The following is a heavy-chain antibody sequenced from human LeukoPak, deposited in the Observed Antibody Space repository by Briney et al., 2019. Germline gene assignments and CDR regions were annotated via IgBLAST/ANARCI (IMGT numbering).Heavy chain of an antibody. CDR1: GDFIRSYW. CDR2: IYATGST. CDR3: ARQGYTASYYFLDF. J-gene: IGHJ4*02. V-gene: IGHV4-4*07. Sequence: KSSETLSPTCDVSGDFIRSYWWGWVRQPAGKGLEWIGRIYATGSTKFNPSLKSRLTMSMDTSTNQLSLKLSLKLTSVTAADTAVYFCARQGYTASYYFLDFWSQGTLVTVPP. D-gene: IGHD1-26*01.